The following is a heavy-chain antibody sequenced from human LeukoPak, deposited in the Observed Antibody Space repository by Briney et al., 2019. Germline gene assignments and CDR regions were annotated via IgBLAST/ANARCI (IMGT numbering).Heavy chain of an antibody. Sequence: SGGSLRLSCAASGFTFSSYNMVWVRQAPRKGLECVSFISITTASIYYADSVKGRFSASRDNAKNSLYLQMNSLRDEDTAAYYCARGEGAIDFWGQGTLVTVSS. J-gene: IGHJ4*02. CDR2: ISITTASI. V-gene: IGHV3-48*02. CDR1: GFTFSSYN. D-gene: IGHD3-16*01. CDR3: ARGEGAIDF.